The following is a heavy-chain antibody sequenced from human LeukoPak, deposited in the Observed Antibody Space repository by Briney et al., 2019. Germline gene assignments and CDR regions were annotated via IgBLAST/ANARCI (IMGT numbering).Heavy chain of an antibody. CDR2: TYYGSRWYN. V-gene: IGHV6-1*01. Sequence: SQTLSLTCAISGDSFSSNSAAWNWIRQSPSRGLEWLGRTYYGSRWYNDYAVSVKSRITINPDTSKNQFSLKLSSVTAADTAVYYCARGLRYCSGGSCYSYYYYYYGMDVWGQGTTVTVSS. D-gene: IGHD2-15*01. CDR1: GDSFSSNSAA. J-gene: IGHJ6*02. CDR3: ARGLRYCSGGSCYSYYYYYYGMDV.